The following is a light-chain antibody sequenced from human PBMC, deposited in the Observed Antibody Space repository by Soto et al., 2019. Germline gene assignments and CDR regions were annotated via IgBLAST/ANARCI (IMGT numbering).Light chain of an antibody. Sequence: DIQMTQSPSTLSASVGDRVTITCRASQSITTWLAWYQQRPGKAPKLLIYDVSSLQSGVPSRFSGSGSGTEFTLTISSLQSEDFAVYYCQQYNNWPPITFGQGTKVDI. J-gene: IGKJ1*01. CDR3: QQYNNWPPIT. CDR2: DVS. V-gene: IGKV1-5*01. CDR1: QSITTW.